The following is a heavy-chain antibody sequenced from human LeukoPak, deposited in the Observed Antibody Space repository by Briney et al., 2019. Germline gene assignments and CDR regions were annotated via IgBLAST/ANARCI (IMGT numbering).Heavy chain of an antibody. D-gene: IGHD4-23*01. J-gene: IGHJ4*02. Sequence: SGGSLRLSCAASGFTFSSYWMSWVRQAPGKGLEWVANIKQDGSEKYYVDSVKGRFTISRGNAKNSLYLQMNSLRAEDTAVYYCARGGWSTRHKSTVVKSSVIDYWGQGTLVTVSS. CDR2: IKQDGSEK. CDR3: ARGGWSTRHKSTVVKSSVIDY. V-gene: IGHV3-7*03. CDR1: GFTFSSYW.